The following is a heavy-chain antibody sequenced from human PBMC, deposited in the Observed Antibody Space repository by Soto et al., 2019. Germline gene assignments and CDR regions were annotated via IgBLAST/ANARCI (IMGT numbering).Heavy chain of an antibody. J-gene: IGHJ4*02. CDR1: GFTFSSYG. Sequence: GGSLRLSCAASGFTFSSYGMHWVRQAPGKGLEWVAVISYDGSNKYYADSVKGRFTISRDNSKNTLYLQMNSLRAEDTAVYYCAKDNYDFWSGYLGSADYWGQGTLVTVSS. CDR3: AKDNYDFWSGYLGSADY. D-gene: IGHD3-3*01. CDR2: ISYDGSNK. V-gene: IGHV3-30*18.